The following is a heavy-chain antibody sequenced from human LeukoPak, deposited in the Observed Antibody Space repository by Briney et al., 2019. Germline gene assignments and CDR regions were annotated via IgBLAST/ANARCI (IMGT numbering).Heavy chain of an antibody. J-gene: IGHJ6*03. V-gene: IGHV4-59*01. CDR2: IYYSGST. CDR1: GGSIITYY. D-gene: IGHD6-13*01. CDR3: ARGGGISHYYYYMDV. Sequence: SETLSLTCSVSGGSIITYYWSWIRQSPGKGLERIGYIYYSGSTNHNPSLKSRVTISVDTSKNQFSLKLSSVTAADTAVYYCARGGGISHYYYYMDVWGKGTMVTISS.